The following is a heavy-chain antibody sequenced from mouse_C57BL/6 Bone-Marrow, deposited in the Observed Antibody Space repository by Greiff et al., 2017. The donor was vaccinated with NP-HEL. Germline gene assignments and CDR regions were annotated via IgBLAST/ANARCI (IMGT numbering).Heavy chain of an antibody. CDR3: ASCYDGYFYYAMDY. V-gene: IGHV1-26*01. CDR1: GYTFTDYY. CDR2: INPNNGGT. Sequence: EVKLMESGPELVKPGASVKISCKASGYTFTDYYMNWVKQSHGKSLEWIGDINPNNGGTSYNQKFKGKATLTVDKSSSTAYMELRSLTSEDSAVYYCASCYDGYFYYAMDYWGQGTSVTVSS. D-gene: IGHD2-3*01. J-gene: IGHJ4*01.